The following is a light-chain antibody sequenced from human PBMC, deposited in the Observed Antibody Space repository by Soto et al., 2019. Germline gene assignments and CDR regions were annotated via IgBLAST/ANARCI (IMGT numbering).Light chain of an antibody. J-gene: IGKJ5*01. CDR2: DAS. V-gene: IGKV3-15*01. CDR1: QSVSSN. CDR3: QQYNSWTPDA. Sequence: IVVMKSPVTLSVCPGERAPLSCRASQSVSSNLAWYQQKPGQAPRLLVYDASTRATGVPARFSGSGSGTEFTLTITIRQSEDFAIYYCQQYNSWTPDAFGQGTRLEIK.